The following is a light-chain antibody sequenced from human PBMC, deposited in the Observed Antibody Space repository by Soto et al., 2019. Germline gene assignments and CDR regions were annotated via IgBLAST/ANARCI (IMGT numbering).Light chain of an antibody. J-gene: IGKJ3*01. V-gene: IGKV3-20*01. CDR2: DSF. CDR1: QHVPNGQ. CDR3: LHYGRSLQT. Sequence: EIVMTQSPGTLSLSPGERATLSCRASQHVPNGQLAWCHQKPGQAPRLLIHDSFNSATGIPDRVRGRGYGTDFTLTINSLEPEDFGMYYCLHYGRSLQTFGPGTKVDIK.